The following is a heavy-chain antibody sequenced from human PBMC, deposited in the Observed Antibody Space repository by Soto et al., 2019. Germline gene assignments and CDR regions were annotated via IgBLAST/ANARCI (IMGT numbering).Heavy chain of an antibody. D-gene: IGHD4-17*01. V-gene: IGHV1-69*01. CDR1: GGTFSNYA. CDR3: ARGSLFGDYGYFDF. Sequence: QVQLVQSGAEVKKPGSSVKVSCKVSGGTFSNYAISWVRQAPGHGLEWMGGIIPMFTTPNYAQKFEDRVTITADESTNTAYMGLRSLTSDDTAVYYCARGSLFGDYGYFDFWGQGTLVTVSS. J-gene: IGHJ4*02. CDR2: IIPMFTTP.